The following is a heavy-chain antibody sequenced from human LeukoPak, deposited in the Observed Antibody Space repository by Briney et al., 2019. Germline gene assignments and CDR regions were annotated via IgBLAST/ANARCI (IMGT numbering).Heavy chain of an antibody. CDR2: ISSSSSTI. V-gene: IGHV3-48*01. CDR3: ARDRMGTDY. Sequence: GGSLRLSCAASGFTFSSYSMNWVRQAPGKGLEWVSYISSSSSTIYYADSVEGRFTISRDNAKNSLYLQMNSLRAEDTAVYYCARDRMGTDYWGQGTLVTVSS. CDR1: GFTFSSYS. J-gene: IGHJ4*02. D-gene: IGHD2-8*01.